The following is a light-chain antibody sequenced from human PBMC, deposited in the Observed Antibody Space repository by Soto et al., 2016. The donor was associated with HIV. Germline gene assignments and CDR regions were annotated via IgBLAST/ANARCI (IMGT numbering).Light chain of an antibody. Sequence: SYDLTQPPSRVRVPTDRQPPSPALEINWGSKFVSWYQQRPGQSPLLAIFQDTKRPSGIPERFSGSISGNTATLTLSETQAMDEGDYYCQAWDSRTASFGTGT. CDR3: QAWDSRTAS. V-gene: IGLV3-1*01. CDR1: NWGSKF. J-gene: IGLJ1*01. CDR2: QDT.